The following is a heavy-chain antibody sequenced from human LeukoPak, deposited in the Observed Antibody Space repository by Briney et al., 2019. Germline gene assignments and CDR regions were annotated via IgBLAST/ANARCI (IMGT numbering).Heavy chain of an antibody. J-gene: IGHJ4*02. CDR1: GASISAFH. CDR2: IYSSGST. CDR3: ARKDGDY. Sequence: KSSETLSLTCTVSGASISAFHWTWFRQPAGKGLEWIGLIYSSGSTLFNPSLKSRVAMSVDLTKNQLSLKLTSVTAADTAMYYCARKDGDYLGRGTLVTVSS. V-gene: IGHV4-4*07.